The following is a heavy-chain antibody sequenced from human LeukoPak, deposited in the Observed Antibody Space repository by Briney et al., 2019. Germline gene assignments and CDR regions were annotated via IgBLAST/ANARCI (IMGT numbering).Heavy chain of an antibody. CDR2: ISSGSTYT. J-gene: IGHJ5*02. Sequence: SGGSLRLSCEVSGFTFSDHYMSWIRQAPGKRLEWVSYISSGSTYTNYADSVEGRFTISRDNAKNSLYLQMNSLRGEDTAVYYCARGRWFDPWGQGTLVTVSS. V-gene: IGHV3-11*06. CDR3: ARGRWFDP. CDR1: GFTFSDHY.